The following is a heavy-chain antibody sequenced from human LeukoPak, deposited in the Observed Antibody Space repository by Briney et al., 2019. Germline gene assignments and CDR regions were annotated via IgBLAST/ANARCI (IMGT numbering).Heavy chain of an antibody. D-gene: IGHD5-18*01. CDR2: ISYDGSNK. V-gene: IGHV3-30*03. J-gene: IGHJ4*02. Sequence: GGSLRLSCAASGFTFSTYGMHWVRQAPGKGLEWVAVISYDGSNKYYADSVKGRFTISRDNSKNTLYLQMNSLRAEDTAVYYCARESAGYSYGHWGQGTLVTVSS. CDR3: ARESAGYSYGH. CDR1: GFTFSTYG.